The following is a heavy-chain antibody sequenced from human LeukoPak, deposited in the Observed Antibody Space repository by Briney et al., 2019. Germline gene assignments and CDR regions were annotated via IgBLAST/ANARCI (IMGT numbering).Heavy chain of an antibody. D-gene: IGHD7-27*01. Sequence: ASVKVSCKASGYTFTSYDINWVRQATGQGLEWMGWMNPNSGNTGYAQNFQGRVTMTRDTSISTAYMELSRMRSDDTAMYYCARTGGFDAFDIWGQGTMLTVSS. CDR1: GYTFTSYD. V-gene: IGHV1-8*01. CDR2: MNPNSGNT. CDR3: ARTGGFDAFDI. J-gene: IGHJ3*02.